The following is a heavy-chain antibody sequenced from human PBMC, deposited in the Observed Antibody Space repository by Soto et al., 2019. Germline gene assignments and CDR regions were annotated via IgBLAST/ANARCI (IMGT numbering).Heavy chain of an antibody. CDR2: ISYDGSNK. CDR3: AKDEGGNYDFCIDY. D-gene: IGHD3-3*01. J-gene: IGHJ4*02. CDR1: GFTFSSYG. Sequence: GGSLRLSCAASGFTFSSYGMHWVRQAPGKGLEWVAVISYDGSNKYYADSVKGRFTISRDNSKNTLYLQMNSLRAEDTAVYYCAKDEGGNYDFCIDYWGQGTLVTVSS. V-gene: IGHV3-30*18.